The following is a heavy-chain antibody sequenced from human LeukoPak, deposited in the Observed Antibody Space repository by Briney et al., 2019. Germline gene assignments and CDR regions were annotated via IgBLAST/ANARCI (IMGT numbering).Heavy chain of an antibody. J-gene: IGHJ4*02. CDR1: GFTFSTYA. V-gene: IGHV3-30-3*02. Sequence: GGSLRLSCAASGFTFSTYAMHWVRQAPGKGLEWVAVISYDGSNTYSADPVKGRFTISRDNSKNTLYLQMNDLRPEDTAVYSCAKQSPYGGRFGVDDDWGRGTLVTVSS. D-gene: IGHD1-26*01. CDR3: AKQSPYGGRFGVDDD. CDR2: ISYDGSNT.